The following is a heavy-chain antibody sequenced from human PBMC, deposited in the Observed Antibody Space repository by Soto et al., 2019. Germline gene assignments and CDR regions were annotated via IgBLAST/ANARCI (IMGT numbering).Heavy chain of an antibody. J-gene: IGHJ5*02. Sequence: SETLSLTCTVSGGSISSGGYYWSWIRQHPGKGLEWIGYIYYSGSTYYNPSLKSRVTISVDTSKNQFSLKLSSVTAADTAVYYCARVIIIAAAGKGNWFDPWGQGTLLTVSS. D-gene: IGHD6-13*01. V-gene: IGHV4-31*03. CDR1: GGSISSGGYY. CDR2: IYYSGST. CDR3: ARVIIIAAAGKGNWFDP.